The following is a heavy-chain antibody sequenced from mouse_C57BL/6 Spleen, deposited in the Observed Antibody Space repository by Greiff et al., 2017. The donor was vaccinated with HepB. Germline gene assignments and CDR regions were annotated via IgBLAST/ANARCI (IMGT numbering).Heavy chain of an antibody. CDR3: ARRGRSYYYAMDY. CDR1: GYTFTDYY. CDR2: INPNNGGT. Sequence: VQLQQSGPELVKPGASVKISCKASGYTFTDYYMNWVKQSHGKSLEWIGDINPNNGGTSYNQKFKGKATLTVDKSSSTAYMKLRSLTSEDSAVYYCARRGRSYYYAMDYWGQGTSVTVSS. J-gene: IGHJ4*01. V-gene: IGHV1-26*01.